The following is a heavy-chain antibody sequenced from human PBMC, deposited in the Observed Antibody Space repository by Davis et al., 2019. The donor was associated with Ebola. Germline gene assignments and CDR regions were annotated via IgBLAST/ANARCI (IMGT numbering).Heavy chain of an antibody. CDR1: GFTFSSYG. CDR2: IWYDGSNK. V-gene: IGHV3-30*19. J-gene: IGHJ4*02. D-gene: IGHD3-22*01. CDR3: ARVNHYYDSSGYYYYFDY. Sequence: GESLKISCAASGFTFSSYGMHWVRQAPGKGLEWVAVIWYDGSNKYYADSAKGRFTISRDNSKNTLYLQMNSLRAEDTAVYYCARVNHYYDSSGYYYYFDYWGQGTLVTVSS.